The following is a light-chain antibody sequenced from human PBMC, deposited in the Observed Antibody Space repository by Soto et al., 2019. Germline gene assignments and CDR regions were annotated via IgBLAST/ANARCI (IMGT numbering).Light chain of an antibody. Sequence: DIQMTQSPSSLSASVGDRVTITCRASKGISNYLAWYQQKPGKVPKLLIYAASTLQSGVPSRFSGSGSGTDFTLTISSLQPEDVATYYCQKYNSAPSTFGQGTKVEIK. CDR2: AAS. J-gene: IGKJ1*01. CDR3: QKYNSAPST. V-gene: IGKV1-27*01. CDR1: KGISNY.